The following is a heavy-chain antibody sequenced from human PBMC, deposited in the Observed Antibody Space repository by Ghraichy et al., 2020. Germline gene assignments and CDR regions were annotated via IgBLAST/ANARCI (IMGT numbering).Heavy chain of an antibody. D-gene: IGHD1-1*01. J-gene: IGHJ4*02. Sequence: GGSLRLSCAASGFTVSNNYMSWVRQATGKGLEWVSLIYSGGSTYYADSVKGRFNISRDNSKNTLYLQMNSLRAEDTAVYYCAATSALEYWGQVTLVTVSS. V-gene: IGHV3-53*01. CDR2: IYSGGST. CDR1: GFTVSNNY. CDR3: AATSALEY.